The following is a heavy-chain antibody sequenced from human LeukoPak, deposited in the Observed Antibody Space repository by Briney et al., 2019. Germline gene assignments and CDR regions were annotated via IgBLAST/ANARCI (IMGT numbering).Heavy chain of an antibody. CDR2: IRYDGSNK. J-gene: IGHJ4*02. CDR3: ARRAGAYTHPYDY. CDR1: GFTFSSYG. Sequence: GGSLRLSCAASGFTFSSYGMHWVRQAPGKGLEWVTFIRYDGSNKYYADSVKGRFTISRDNSKNTLYLQMNSLRAEDTAVYYCARRAGAYTHPYDYWGQGTLVTVSS. D-gene: IGHD3-16*01. V-gene: IGHV3-30*02.